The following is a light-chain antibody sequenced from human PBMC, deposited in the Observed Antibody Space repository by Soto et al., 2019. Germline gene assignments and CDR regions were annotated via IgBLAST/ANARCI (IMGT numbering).Light chain of an antibody. Sequence: DIQMTQSPSSLSASVGDRVTIACRAGQTISSNLNWYQQKPGKAPKLLIYAASTLLSGVPSRFSGSRSGTDFTLTISSLQPEDFATYYCQQSYGTPYTFGRGTKLKIK. CDR3: QQSYGTPYT. CDR1: QTISSN. V-gene: IGKV1-39*01. CDR2: AAS. J-gene: IGKJ2*01.